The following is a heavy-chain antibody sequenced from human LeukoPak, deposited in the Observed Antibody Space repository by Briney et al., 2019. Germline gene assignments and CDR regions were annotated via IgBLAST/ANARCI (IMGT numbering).Heavy chain of an antibody. V-gene: IGHV3-7*01. D-gene: IGHD4-17*01. CDR1: GFSFSSYW. CDR2: IKQDGVDK. J-gene: IGHJ6*03. CDR3: ARDQPLTVSTWGYFYYYMDV. Sequence: GGSLRLSCAASGFSFSSYWMSWVRQAPGKGLEWVANIKQDGVDKYYVDSVKGRFTISRDNAKNSLYLQMNSLRAEDTAVYFCARDQPLTVSTWGYFYYYMDVWGRGTTVTVSS.